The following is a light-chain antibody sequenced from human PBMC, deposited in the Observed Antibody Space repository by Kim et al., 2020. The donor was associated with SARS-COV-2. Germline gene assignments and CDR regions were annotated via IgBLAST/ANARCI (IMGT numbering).Light chain of an antibody. CDR2: GNT. V-gene: IGLV1-40*01. CDR1: SSNIGANCD. CDR3: QSYDNSLNSYV. J-gene: IGLJ1*01. Sequence: QRVTFPCTGSSSNIGANCDVHWYQHLPGTAPKLLIYGNTNRPSGVPDRFSGSKSGTSASPAIIGLQAEDEADYYCQSYDNSLNSYVFGTGTKVTVL.